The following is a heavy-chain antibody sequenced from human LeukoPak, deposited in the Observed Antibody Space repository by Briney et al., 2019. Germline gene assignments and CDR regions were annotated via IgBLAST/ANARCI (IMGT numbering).Heavy chain of an antibody. J-gene: IGHJ4*02. CDR1: GFTFSSYS. Sequence: GGSLRLSCAASGFTFSSYSMNWVRQAPGKGLEWVSSISSSSSYIDYADSVKGRFTISRDNAKNSLYLQMNSLRAEDTAVYYCARDIPYYSDSSGYNFDYWGQGTLVTVSS. CDR2: ISSSSSYI. D-gene: IGHD3-22*01. CDR3: ARDIPYYSDSSGYNFDY. V-gene: IGHV3-21*01.